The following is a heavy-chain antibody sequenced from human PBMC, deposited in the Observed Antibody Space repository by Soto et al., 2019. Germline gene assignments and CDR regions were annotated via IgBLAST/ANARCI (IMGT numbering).Heavy chain of an antibody. J-gene: IGHJ4*02. CDR2: FDPEDGET. CDR1: GYTLTELS. Sequence: GASVKVSCKVSGYTLTELSMHWVRQAPGKGLEWMGGFDPEDGETIYAQKFQGRVTMTEDTSTDTAYMELSSLRSEDTAVYYCATGVANYYGSGSYLVDFWGQGTLVTVSS. D-gene: IGHD3-10*01. V-gene: IGHV1-24*01. CDR3: ATGVANYYGSGSYLVDF.